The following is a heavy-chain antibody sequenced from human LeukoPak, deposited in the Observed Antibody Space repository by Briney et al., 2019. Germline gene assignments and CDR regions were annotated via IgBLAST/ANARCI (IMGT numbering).Heavy chain of an antibody. CDR2: IYYSGST. V-gene: IGHV4-39*01. CDR3: ARRGKYCSGGSCYSSFDP. Sequence: PSETLSLTCTVSGGSISSSSYYWGWIRQPPGKGLEWIGSIYYSGSTYYNPSLKSRVTIPVDTSKNQFSLKLSSVTAADTAVYYCARRGKYCSGGSCYSSFDPWGQGTLVTVSS. CDR1: GGSISSSSYY. D-gene: IGHD2-15*01. J-gene: IGHJ5*02.